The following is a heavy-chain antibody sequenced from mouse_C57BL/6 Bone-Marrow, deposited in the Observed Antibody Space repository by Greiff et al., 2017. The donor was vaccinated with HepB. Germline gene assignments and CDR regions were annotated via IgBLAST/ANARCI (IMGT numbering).Heavy chain of an antibody. CDR1: GISITTGNYR. Sequence: VQLKESGPGLVKPSQTVFLTCTVTGISITTGNYRWSWIRQFPGNKLEWIGYIYYSGTITYNPSLTSRTTITRDTPKNQFFLEMNSLTAEDTATYYCARDGYYYGPFYAMDYWGQGTSVTVSS. CDR2: IYYSGTI. V-gene: IGHV3-5*01. J-gene: IGHJ4*01. D-gene: IGHD1-1*01. CDR3: ARDGYYYGPFYAMDY.